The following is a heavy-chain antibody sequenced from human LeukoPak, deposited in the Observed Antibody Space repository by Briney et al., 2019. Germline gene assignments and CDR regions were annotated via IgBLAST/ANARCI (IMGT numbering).Heavy chain of an antibody. CDR2: ISYDGSDK. CDR1: GFTFTNFG. Sequence: PGGSLRLSCAASGFTFTNFGMHWVRQAPGKGLEWVTFISYDGSDKSYTDSVKGRFTISRDNSKNTFYLQMNSLRDDDTAVYYCARDISSGWSLEYWGQGTLVTVSS. J-gene: IGHJ4*02. D-gene: IGHD6-19*01. V-gene: IGHV3-30*03. CDR3: ARDISSGWSLEY.